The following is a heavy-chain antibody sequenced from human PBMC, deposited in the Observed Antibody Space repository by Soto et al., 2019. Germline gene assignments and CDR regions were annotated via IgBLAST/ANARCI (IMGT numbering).Heavy chain of an antibody. D-gene: IGHD3-3*01. Sequence: ASVKVSCMASGSTFTSYGISWVRQAPGQGLEWMGWISAYNGNTNYAQKLQGRVNMTTDTSTSTAYMELRSLRSDDTAVNYTARDSLPTPRDYDFSSGYQPFLSCCGQVPLVTVSS. CDR1: GSTFTSYG. J-gene: IGHJ4*02. V-gene: IGHV1-18*01. CDR2: ISAYNGNT. CDR3: ARDSLPTPRDYDFSSGYQPFLSC.